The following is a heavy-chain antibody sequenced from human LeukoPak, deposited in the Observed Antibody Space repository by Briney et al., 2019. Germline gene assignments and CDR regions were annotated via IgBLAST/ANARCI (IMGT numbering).Heavy chain of an antibody. V-gene: IGHV3-23*01. CDR1: GFTFSSYT. CDR3: ARDGADCGGDCYSLVY. Sequence: GGSLRLSCAASGFTFSSYTMTWVRQAPGEGLEWVSGISGSGDTTYYADSVKGRFTISRDNSKNTLYLQMNSLRAEDTAVYFCARDGADCGGDCYSLVYWGQGTLVTVSS. CDR2: ISGSGDTT. J-gene: IGHJ4*02. D-gene: IGHD2-21*02.